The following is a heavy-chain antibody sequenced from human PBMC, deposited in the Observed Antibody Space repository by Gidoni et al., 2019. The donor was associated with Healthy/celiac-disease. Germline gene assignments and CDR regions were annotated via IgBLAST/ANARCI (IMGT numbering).Heavy chain of an antibody. J-gene: IGHJ3*02. CDR1: GFTFSSYA. Sequence: QVQLVESGGGVVQPGRSLRLSCAASGFTFSSYAMHWVRQAPGKGLEWVAVISYDGSNKYYADSVKGRFTISRDNSKNTLYLQMNSLRAEDTAVYYCARNRGAVAGRIDIWGQGTMVTVSS. D-gene: IGHD6-19*01. CDR2: ISYDGSNK. CDR3: ARNRGAVAGRIDI. V-gene: IGHV3-30*01.